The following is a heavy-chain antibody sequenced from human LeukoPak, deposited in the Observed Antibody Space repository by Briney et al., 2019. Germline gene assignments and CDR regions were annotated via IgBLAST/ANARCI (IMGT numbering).Heavy chain of an antibody. CDR2: INHSGST. D-gene: IGHD2-8*02. J-gene: IGHJ6*04. Sequence: AETLSLTCAVSGGSFSSYCWSWVRQPPGKGLEWIGEINHSGSTNYNPSLKRRVTTSVDTSRNQYSLKRSSVTAADTAVYYCASRSTGYYYYYGMDVWGKGTTVTVSS. CDR3: ASRSTGYYYYYGMDV. V-gene: IGHV4-34*01. CDR1: GGSFSSYC.